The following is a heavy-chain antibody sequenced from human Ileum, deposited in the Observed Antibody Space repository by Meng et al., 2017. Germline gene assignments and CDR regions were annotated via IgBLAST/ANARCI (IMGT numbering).Heavy chain of an antibody. Sequence: EVQLVESGGGLFKPGGSLRLSGAASGFSLRSYSVNWVRQAPGKGLEWVSSISSSSSYIFYADSVKGRFTISRDNAKNSVYLQMNSLRAEDTAVYYCARDFSGSYYTNYFDYWGQGTLVTVSS. J-gene: IGHJ4*02. V-gene: IGHV3-21*01. CDR3: ARDFSGSYYTNYFDY. D-gene: IGHD1-26*01. CDR1: GFSLRSYS. CDR2: ISSSSSYI.